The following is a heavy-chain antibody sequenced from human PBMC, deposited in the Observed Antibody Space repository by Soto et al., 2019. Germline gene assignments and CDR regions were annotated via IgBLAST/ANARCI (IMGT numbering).Heavy chain of an antibody. D-gene: IGHD6-19*01. Sequence: GGSLRLSCAASGFTVSSNYMSWVRQAPGKGLEWVSVIYSGGSTYYADSVKGRFTISRDNSKNTLYLQMNSLRAEDTAVYYCAREASSGWSGGDDAFDIWGQGTMVTVSS. CDR1: GFTVSSNY. J-gene: IGHJ3*02. CDR3: AREASSGWSGGDDAFDI. CDR2: IYSGGST. V-gene: IGHV3-53*01.